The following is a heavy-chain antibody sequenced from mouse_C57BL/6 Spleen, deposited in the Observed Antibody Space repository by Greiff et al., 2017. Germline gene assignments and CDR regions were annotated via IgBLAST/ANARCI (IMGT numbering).Heavy chain of an antibody. CDR1: GFTFSSYG. D-gene: IGHD1-1*01. Sequence: EVQGVESGGDLVKPGGSLKLSCAASGFTFSSYGMSWVRQTPDKRLEWVATISSGGSYTYYPDSVKGRFTISRDNAKNTLYLQKSSLKSEDTAMYYCARHYGSSPWFAYWGQGALVTVSA. CDR3: ARHYGSSPWFAY. CDR2: ISSGGSYT. J-gene: IGHJ3*01. V-gene: IGHV5-6*01.